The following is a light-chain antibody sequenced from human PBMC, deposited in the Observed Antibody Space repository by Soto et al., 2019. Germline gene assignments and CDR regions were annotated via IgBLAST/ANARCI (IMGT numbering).Light chain of an antibody. CDR1: QSVSSSY. J-gene: IGKJ1*01. V-gene: IGKV3-20*01. Sequence: EIVLTQSPGTLSLSPGERATLYCRASQSVSSSYLAWYQQKPGQAPRLLIYGSSSRRTAIPDRFSGSGSGTDVTLTISSLEPEDFAIYYCQRYGSSPPWTFGQGTKVEIK. CDR2: GSS. CDR3: QRYGSSPPWT.